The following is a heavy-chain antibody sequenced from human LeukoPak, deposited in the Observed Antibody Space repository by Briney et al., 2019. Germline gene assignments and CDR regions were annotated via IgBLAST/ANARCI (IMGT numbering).Heavy chain of an antibody. CDR1: VGTFSSYA. Sequence: SVTVSFKASVGTFSSYAISWVRQAPGQGLEWMGRIIPIFGTANYAQKFRGRVTITADKSTSTAYMELSSLRSEDTAVYYCARGGSTPFDPWGQGTLVTVSS. CDR2: IIPIFGTA. V-gene: IGHV1-69*06. J-gene: IGHJ5*02. D-gene: IGHD2-2*01. CDR3: ARGGSTPFDP.